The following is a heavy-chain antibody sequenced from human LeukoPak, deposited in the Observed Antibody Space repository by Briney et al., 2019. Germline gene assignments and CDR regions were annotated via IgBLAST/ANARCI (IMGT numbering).Heavy chain of an antibody. V-gene: IGHV3-30*18. CDR1: GFTFSSYG. CDR2: ISYDGSNK. Sequence: GGSLRLSCAASGFTFSSYGMHWVRQAPGKGLEWVAVISYDGSNKYYADSVKGRFTISRDNSKNTLYLQMNSLRAEDTAVYYCAKEEQWLVLSGDDAFDIWGQGTMVTVSS. D-gene: IGHD6-19*01. J-gene: IGHJ3*02. CDR3: AKEEQWLVLSGDDAFDI.